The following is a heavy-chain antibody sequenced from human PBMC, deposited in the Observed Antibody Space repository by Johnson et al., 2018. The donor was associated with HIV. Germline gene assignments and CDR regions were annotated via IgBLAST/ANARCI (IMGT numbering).Heavy chain of an antibody. CDR3: AKVHMAARGSDAFDI. V-gene: IGHV3-30*04. J-gene: IGHJ3*02. CDR2: ISYDGTNE. CDR1: GFTFSSYA. D-gene: IGHD6-6*01. Sequence: QVQLVESGGGVVQPGRSLRLSCAASGFTFSSYALHWVRQAPGKGLQWVAVISYDGTNEFYADSVKGRFTVSRDSSKNTLFLQMNSLRAEDTAVYFCAKVHMAARGSDAFDIWGQGTMVTVSA.